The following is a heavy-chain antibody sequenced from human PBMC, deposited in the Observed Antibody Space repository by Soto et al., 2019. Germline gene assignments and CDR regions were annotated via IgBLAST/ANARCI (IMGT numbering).Heavy chain of an antibody. D-gene: IGHD2-2*01. Sequence: PSETLSLTCTVSGGSISSADYYWSWIRQPPGKGLEWIGYFHSSGATYKDPSLKSRVTISVDTSKNQISLKLDSVTAADTAVYYCARGGIVVVPAPHLFDYWGQGTLVTVSS. CDR3: ARGGIVVVPAPHLFDY. J-gene: IGHJ4*02. V-gene: IGHV4-30-4*01. CDR1: GGSISSADYY. CDR2: FHSSGAT.